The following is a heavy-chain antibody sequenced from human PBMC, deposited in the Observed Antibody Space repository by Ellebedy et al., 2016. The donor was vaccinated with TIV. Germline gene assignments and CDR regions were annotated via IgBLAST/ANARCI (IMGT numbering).Heavy chain of an antibody. CDR3: ATREWQDPMDV. D-gene: IGHD3-3*01. CDR2: INTGNGNT. Sequence: ASVKVSCXASGHTFTAYGIHWVRQAPGQRLEWIGWINTGNGNTKYSQTFQGRVTITRDTSATTAYMELSSLMSEDTAVYYCATREWQDPMDVWGQGTTVTASS. V-gene: IGHV1-3*04. J-gene: IGHJ6*02. CDR1: GHTFTAYG.